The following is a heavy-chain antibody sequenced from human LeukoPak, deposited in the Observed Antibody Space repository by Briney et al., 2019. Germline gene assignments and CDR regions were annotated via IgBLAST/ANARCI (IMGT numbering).Heavy chain of an antibody. CDR2: IYSGGST. CDR1: GFSFRNYA. Sequence: GGSLRLSCVASGFSFRNYAIHWVRQAPGKGLEWVSVIYSGGSTYYADSVKGRFTISRDNSKNTLYLQMNSLRAEDTAVYYCARETLVYFDYWGQGTLVTVSS. D-gene: IGHD3-10*01. J-gene: IGHJ4*02. V-gene: IGHV3-66*01. CDR3: ARETLVYFDY.